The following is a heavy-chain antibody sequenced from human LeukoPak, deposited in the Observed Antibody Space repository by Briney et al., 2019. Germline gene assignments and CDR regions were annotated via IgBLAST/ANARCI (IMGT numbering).Heavy chain of an antibody. V-gene: IGHV3-23*01. CDR2: ISGSGGST. CDR3: AKDDVDFWSGYRFAY. D-gene: IGHD3-3*01. CDR1: GFTFSSYG. Sequence: GGSLRLSCAASGFTFSSYGMSWVRQAPGKGLEWVSAISGSGGSTYYADSVKGRFTIFRDNSKKTLYLQMNSLRAEDPAVYYCAKDDVDFWSGYRFAYWGQGTLVTVSS. J-gene: IGHJ4*02.